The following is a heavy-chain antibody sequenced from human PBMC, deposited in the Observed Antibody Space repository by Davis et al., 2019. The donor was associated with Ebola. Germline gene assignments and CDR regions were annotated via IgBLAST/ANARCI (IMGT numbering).Heavy chain of an antibody. Sequence: KVSCKGFGYSFTTYWIAWVRQTPAKGLEWMGIIYPGDSDTRYSPSFEGQVTISVDRSISTAYLQWSSLKASDTAMYYCAKQESLYGSSDYWGQGTLVTVSS. CDR2: IYPGDSDT. CDR3: AKQESLYGSSDY. V-gene: IGHV5-51*01. CDR1: GYSFTTYW. D-gene: IGHD3-22*01. J-gene: IGHJ4*02.